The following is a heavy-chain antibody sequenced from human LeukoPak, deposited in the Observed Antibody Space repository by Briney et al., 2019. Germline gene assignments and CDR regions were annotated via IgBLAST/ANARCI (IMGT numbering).Heavy chain of an antibody. V-gene: IGHV4-61*02. CDR2: IYTSGST. Sequence: SETLSLTCTVSGGSISSGSYYWSWIRQPAGKGLEWFGRIYTSGSTNYNPSLKSRVTISVDTSKNQFSLKLSSVTAADTAVYYCARDGYYDFWSGYPSEYFQHWGQGTLVTVSS. CDR3: ARDGYYDFWSGYPSEYFQH. J-gene: IGHJ1*01. CDR1: GGSISSGSYY. D-gene: IGHD3-3*01.